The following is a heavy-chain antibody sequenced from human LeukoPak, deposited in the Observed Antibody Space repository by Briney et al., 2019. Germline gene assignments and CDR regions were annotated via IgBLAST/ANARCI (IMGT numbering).Heavy chain of an antibody. J-gene: IGHJ4*02. Sequence: SVKVSCKASGGTFSSYTISWVRQAPGQGLEWMGGIIPILGIANYAQKFQGRVTITADKSTRTAYMELSSLRSEDTAVYYCARAAPCSSTSCPFDYWGQGTLVTVSS. CDR2: IIPILGIA. D-gene: IGHD2-2*01. CDR3: ARAAPCSSTSCPFDY. CDR1: GGTFSSYT. V-gene: IGHV1-69*02.